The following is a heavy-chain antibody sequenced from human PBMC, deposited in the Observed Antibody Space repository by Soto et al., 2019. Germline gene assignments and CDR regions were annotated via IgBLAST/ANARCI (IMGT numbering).Heavy chain of an antibody. CDR3: ARHYSSGSRNWFDP. CDR1: GGSINSSSYF. V-gene: IGHV4-39*01. D-gene: IGHD6-19*01. CDR2: IYYSGST. J-gene: IGHJ5*02. Sequence: SETLSLTCSVSGGSINSSSYFWGWVRQPPGKGLEWIGSIYYSGSTYYNPSLRSRVTISVDTSKNQFSLKLSSVTAADTAVFYCARHYSSGSRNWFDPWGQGTLVTVSS.